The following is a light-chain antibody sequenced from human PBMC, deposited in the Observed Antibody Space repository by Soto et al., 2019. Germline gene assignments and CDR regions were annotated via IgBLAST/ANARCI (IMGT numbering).Light chain of an antibody. V-gene: IGKV3-15*01. Sequence: EIVVSQSPVTLSVSPGERATLACRASQSVSSNLAWYQQKPGQAPSLLIYGAFTRATGIPARFSGTGSGTEFTLTISRLEPEDFTLYYCQQYGSSPPTFGQGTKVDIK. CDR2: GAF. CDR1: QSVSSN. J-gene: IGKJ1*01. CDR3: QQYGSSPPT.